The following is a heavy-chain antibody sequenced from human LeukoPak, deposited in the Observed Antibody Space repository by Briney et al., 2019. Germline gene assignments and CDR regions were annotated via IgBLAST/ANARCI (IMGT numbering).Heavy chain of an antibody. J-gene: IGHJ5*02. CDR3: ARGNGDYGDWFDP. CDR1: GGSISSYY. Sequence: PSETLSLTCTVSGGSISSYYWSWIRQPPGKGLEWIGYIYYSGSTNYNPSLKSRVTISVDTSKNQFSLKLSSVTAADTAVYYCARGNGDYGDWFDPWGQGTLVTVSS. D-gene: IGHD4-17*01. CDR2: IYYSGST. V-gene: IGHV4-59*01.